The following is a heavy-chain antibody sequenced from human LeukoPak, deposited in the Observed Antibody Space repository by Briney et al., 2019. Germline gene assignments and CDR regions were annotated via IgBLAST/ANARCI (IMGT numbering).Heavy chain of an antibody. V-gene: IGHV4-4*07. Sequence: SETLSLTCTVSGGSISSYYWSWIRQPAGKELEWIGHIYSSGNTKYNPSLKSRLTMSIDSSKNQFSLILTSVTAADTAVYYCARVALITIHENDAFDIWGQGTVVTVSS. CDR3: ARVALITIHENDAFDI. CDR2: IYSSGNT. D-gene: IGHD3-3*01. J-gene: IGHJ3*02. CDR1: GGSISSYY.